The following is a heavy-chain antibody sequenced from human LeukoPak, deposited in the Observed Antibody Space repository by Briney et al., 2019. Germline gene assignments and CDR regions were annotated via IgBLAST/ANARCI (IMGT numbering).Heavy chain of an antibody. CDR3: AKGLYSENYYGYYLDH. V-gene: IGHV3-30*02. D-gene: IGHD1-26*01. J-gene: IGHJ4*02. Sequence: PGGSLRLSCAASGFTFSTYGMHWVRQAPGKGLEWVAFIRYDGSNKYYADSVKGRFTISRDNSKNTLYLQMNSLRAEDTAVYYCAKGLYSENYYGYYLDHWGQGALVTVSS. CDR2: IRYDGSNK. CDR1: GFTFSTYG.